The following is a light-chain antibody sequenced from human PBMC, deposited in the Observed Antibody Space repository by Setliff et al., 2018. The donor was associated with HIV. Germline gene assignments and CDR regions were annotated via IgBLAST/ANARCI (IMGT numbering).Light chain of an antibody. CDR1: NSNIGSNT. CDR3: AAWDDRLNGFYV. V-gene: IGLV1-44*01. J-gene: IGLJ1*01. CDR2: SND. Sequence: QSALTQPPSASGTPGQRVTISCSGSNSNIGSNTVNWYQQLPGTAPKLLIYSNDQRPSGVPDRFSGSKSGTSASLAISGLQSEDEANYYCAAWDDRLNGFYVFGTGTKVTVL.